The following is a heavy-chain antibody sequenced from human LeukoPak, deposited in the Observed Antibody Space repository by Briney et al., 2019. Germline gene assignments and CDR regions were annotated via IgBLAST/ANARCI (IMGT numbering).Heavy chain of an antibody. Sequence: GASVKVSCKASGYTFTSYGISRVRQAPGQGLEWMGWISAYNGNTNYAQKLQGRVTMTTDTSTSTAYMELRSLRSDDTAVYYCARSPPGYSSGWYYDYWGQGTLVTVSS. CDR3: ARSPPGYSSGWYYDY. CDR1: GYTFTSYG. CDR2: ISAYNGNT. D-gene: IGHD6-19*01. J-gene: IGHJ4*02. V-gene: IGHV1-18*04.